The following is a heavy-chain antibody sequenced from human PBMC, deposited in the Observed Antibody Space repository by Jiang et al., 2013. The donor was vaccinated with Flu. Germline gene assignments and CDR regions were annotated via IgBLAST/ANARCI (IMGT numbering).Heavy chain of an antibody. CDR3: AKAGSVVTPSVF. CDR2: ISGGAGST. D-gene: IGHD4-23*01. J-gene: IGHJ4*02. V-gene: IGHV3-23*01. CDR1: GFTFSSYA. Sequence: VQLLESGGGLVKPGRSLRLSCAASGFTFSSYAMSWVRQPPGKGLEWVSSISGGAGSTYYADSVRGRSTISRDSSKNTLYLQMNSLRAEDTAIYYCAKAGSVVTPSVFWGQGTLVTVSS.